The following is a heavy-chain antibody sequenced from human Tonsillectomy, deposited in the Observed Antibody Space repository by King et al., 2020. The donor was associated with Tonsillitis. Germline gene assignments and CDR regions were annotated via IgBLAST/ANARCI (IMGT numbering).Heavy chain of an antibody. CDR1: GFTFSSYW. J-gene: IGHJ3*02. V-gene: IGHV3-74*01. CDR2: IKSDGSST. D-gene: IGHD1/OR15-1a*01. Sequence: VQLVESGGGLVQPGGSLRLSFAASGFTFSSYWMHWFRQAPGKGLGWVSRIKSDGSSTSYADSVKGRFTSSRDNAKNTLYLQMNSLRSEDTAVYFCTRVRTVGFDAFDIWGQGTMVTVSS. CDR3: TRVRTVGFDAFDI.